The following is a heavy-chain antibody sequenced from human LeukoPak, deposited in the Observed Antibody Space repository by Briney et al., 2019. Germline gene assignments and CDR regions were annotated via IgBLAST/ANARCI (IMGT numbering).Heavy chain of an antibody. V-gene: IGHV5-51*01. CDR3: ASTSRLGSNDAFDI. CDR1: GYSFTSYW. D-gene: IGHD7-27*01. J-gene: IGHJ3*02. Sequence: GESLKISCKGSGYSFTSYWIGWVRQMPGKGLEWMGIIYPGDSNTRYSPSFQGQVTISADKSITTAHPQWSSLKASDTAMYYCASTSRLGSNDAFDIWGRGTMVTVSS. CDR2: IYPGDSNT.